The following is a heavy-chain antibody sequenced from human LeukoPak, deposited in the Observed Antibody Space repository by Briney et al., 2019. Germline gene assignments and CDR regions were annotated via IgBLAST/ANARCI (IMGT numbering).Heavy chain of an antibody. CDR3: ARNVYRTFDS. D-gene: IGHD1-14*01. Sequence: PGGSLRLSCAASGFTFSTYWMSWVRQAPGKGLEWVANIKQDGSEKYYVDSVKDRFTISRDNAKTSLYLQTNSLRVEDTAVYYCARNVYRTFDSWDQGTLVTVSS. V-gene: IGHV3-7*01. CDR2: IKQDGSEK. CDR1: GFTFSTYW. J-gene: IGHJ4*02.